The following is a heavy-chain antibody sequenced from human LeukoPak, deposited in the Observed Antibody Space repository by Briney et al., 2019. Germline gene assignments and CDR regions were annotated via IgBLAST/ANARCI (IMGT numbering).Heavy chain of an antibody. J-gene: IGHJ6*02. V-gene: IGHV4-59*01. CDR3: ARVGDYYYGMDV. D-gene: IGHD3-16*01. Sequence: SETLSLTCTVSGGSISSYYWSWIRQPPGKGLEWIGYIYYSGSTNYNPSLKSRVTISVDTSKNQFSPKLSSVTAADTAVYYCARVGDYYYGMDVWGQGTTVTVSS. CDR1: GGSISSYY. CDR2: IYYSGST.